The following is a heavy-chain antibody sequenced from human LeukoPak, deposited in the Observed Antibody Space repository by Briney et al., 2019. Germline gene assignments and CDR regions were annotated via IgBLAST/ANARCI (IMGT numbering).Heavy chain of an antibody. Sequence: PSQTLSLTCTVSGGSISSGGYYWSWIRQHPGKGLEWIVYIYYSGSTYYNPSLKSRVTISVDTSKNQFSLKLSSVTAADTAVYYCARSGITIVRGVIIPFDYWGQGTLVTVSS. CDR3: ARSGITIVRGVIIPFDY. V-gene: IGHV4-31*03. CDR2: IYYSGST. J-gene: IGHJ4*02. D-gene: IGHD3-10*01. CDR1: GGSISSGGYY.